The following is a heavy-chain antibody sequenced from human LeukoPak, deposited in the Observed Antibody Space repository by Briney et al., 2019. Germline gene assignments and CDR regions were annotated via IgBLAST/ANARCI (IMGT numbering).Heavy chain of an antibody. Sequence: GGSLRLSRAASGFTFSSYAMSWVRQAPGKGLEWVSAISGSGGSTYYAASVKGRFTISRDSSKNTLYLQMNSVRAEDTAVYYCANGVVSQLLLYQTSFDYWGQGTLVTVSS. D-gene: IGHD2-2*02. CDR3: ANGVVSQLLLYQTSFDY. CDR2: ISGSGGST. V-gene: IGHV3-23*01. J-gene: IGHJ4*02. CDR1: GFTFSSYA.